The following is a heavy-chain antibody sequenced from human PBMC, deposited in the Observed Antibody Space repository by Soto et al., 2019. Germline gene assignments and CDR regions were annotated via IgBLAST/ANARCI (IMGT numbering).Heavy chain of an antibody. CDR1: GYTQTDLS. J-gene: IGHJ4*02. CDR3: ATLDGSSWYLYYFDY. Sequence: ASVKVCCKDSGYTQTDLSMHWVRQAKEKGLEWMGGFDPEDGETIYAQKFQGRVTMTEDTSTDTAYMELSSLRSEDTAVYYCATLDGSSWYLYYFDYWGQGTLVTVSS. V-gene: IGHV1-24*01. CDR2: FDPEDGET. D-gene: IGHD6-13*01.